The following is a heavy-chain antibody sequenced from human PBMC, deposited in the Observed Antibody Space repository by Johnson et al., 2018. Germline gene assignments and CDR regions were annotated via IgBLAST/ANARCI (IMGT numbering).Heavy chain of an antibody. D-gene: IGHD3-16*01. CDR2: INSDGSGI. Sequence: VQLVQSGGGVVQPGRSLRLSCAASGFTFSIYWMHWVRQAPGKGLVWVSRINSDGSGIIYADSVKGRFTISRDKAKNTLSLQMNSLRVEDTAVYYCARDWGASGAHYMDVWGKGTTVTVSS. CDR3: ARDWGASGAHYMDV. J-gene: IGHJ6*03. V-gene: IGHV3-74*01. CDR1: GFTFSIYW.